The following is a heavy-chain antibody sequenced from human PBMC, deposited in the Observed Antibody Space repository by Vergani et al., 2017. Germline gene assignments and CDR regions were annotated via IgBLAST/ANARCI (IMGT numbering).Heavy chain of an antibody. CDR1: GYTFTGYY. J-gene: IGHJ6*03. Sequence: QVQLVQSGAEVKKPGASVKVSCKASGYTFTGYYMHWVRQAPGQGLEWMGWINPNSGGTNYAQKFQGRVTMTRDTSISTAYMELSSLRSEDTAVYYCARRYYDFWSGYGYYYYMDVWGKGTTVTVSS. D-gene: IGHD3-3*01. CDR2: INPNSGGT. CDR3: ARRYYDFWSGYGYYYYMDV. V-gene: IGHV1-2*02.